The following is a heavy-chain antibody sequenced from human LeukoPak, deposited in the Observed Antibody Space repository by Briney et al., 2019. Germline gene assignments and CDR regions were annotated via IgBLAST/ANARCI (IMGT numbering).Heavy chain of an antibody. J-gene: IGHJ3*02. Sequence: PGGSLRLSRAASGFTVSSNYMSWVRQAPGKGLEWVSSISSSSSYIYYADSVKGRFTISRDNSKNTLYLQMNSLRAEDTAVYYCVRGVVPADRPDAFDIWGQGTMVTVSS. V-gene: IGHV3-21*01. D-gene: IGHD2-2*01. CDR3: VRGVVPADRPDAFDI. CDR2: ISSSSSYI. CDR1: GFTVSSNY.